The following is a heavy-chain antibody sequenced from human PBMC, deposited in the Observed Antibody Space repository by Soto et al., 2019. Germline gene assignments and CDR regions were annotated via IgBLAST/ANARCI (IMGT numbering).Heavy chain of an antibody. J-gene: IGHJ6*02. D-gene: IGHD3-16*01. Sequence: EVQLLESGGGLVQPGGSLRLSCAASGFTFSSYAMSWVRQAPGKGLEWVSAIIGSGGRTYYAESVKGRFTISRDNSKNPLYLQMNSLRVEETAVYYCAKDRIMGSTTFWGMHVWGQGTTVTVSS. V-gene: IGHV3-23*01. CDR1: GFTFSSYA. CDR2: IIGSGGRT. CDR3: AKDRIMGSTTFWGMHV.